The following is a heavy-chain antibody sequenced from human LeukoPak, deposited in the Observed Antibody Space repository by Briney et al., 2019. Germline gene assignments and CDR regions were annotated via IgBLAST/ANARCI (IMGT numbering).Heavy chain of an antibody. D-gene: IGHD2-2*01. J-gene: IGHJ4*02. CDR3: ARDRGGYCSSTSCARGDY. CDR1: GYTFTSYG. V-gene: IGHV1-18*04. Sequence: ASVKVSCKASGYTFTSYGISWVRQAPGQGLEWMGWISAYNGNTNYAQKLRGRVTMTTDTSTSTAYMELRSLRSDDTAVYYCARDRGGYCSSTSCARGDYWGQGTLVTGSS. CDR2: ISAYNGNT.